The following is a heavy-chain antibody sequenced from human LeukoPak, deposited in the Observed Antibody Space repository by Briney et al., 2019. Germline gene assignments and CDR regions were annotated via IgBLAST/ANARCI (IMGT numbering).Heavy chain of an antibody. J-gene: IGHJ4*02. CDR2: IYYSGST. Sequence: PSETLSLTCTVSGGSISSSSSYWGWIRQPPGKGLEWIGTIYYSGSTYYNPSLKSRVTISVGTSRNQFSLKLSSVTAADTAVYYCARFKRRYSQEGHGGNLLQDYWGQGTLVTVSS. V-gene: IGHV4-39*07. CDR1: GGSISSSSSY. D-gene: IGHD4-23*01. CDR3: ARFKRRYSQEGHGGNLLQDY.